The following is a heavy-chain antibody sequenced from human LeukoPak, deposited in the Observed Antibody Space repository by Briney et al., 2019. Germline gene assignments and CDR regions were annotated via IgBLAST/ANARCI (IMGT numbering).Heavy chain of an antibody. CDR2: IQTSGTT. Sequence: KPSETLSLTCSVSGGSMSHYYWSFIRQPAGKGLEWIGRIQTSGTTYFNPSLKSRVTMSVDTSKNQFSLRLASMTAADTAVYFCARGDYYDGGGRNWFDPWGQGTLVTVSS. CDR3: ARGDYYDGGGRNWFDP. D-gene: IGHD3-16*01. CDR1: GGSMSHYY. V-gene: IGHV4-4*07. J-gene: IGHJ5*02.